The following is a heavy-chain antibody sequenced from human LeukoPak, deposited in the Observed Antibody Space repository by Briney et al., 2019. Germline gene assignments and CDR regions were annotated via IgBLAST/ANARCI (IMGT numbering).Heavy chain of an antibody. J-gene: IGHJ4*02. CDR1: GFSLSTSGKS. CDR3: LARTNYYDTSGTDY. D-gene: IGHD3-22*01. CDR2: IDWDDDK. V-gene: IGHV2-70*11. Sequence: SGPALVKPTQTLTLTCTFSGFSLSTSGKSVSWIRQPPGKALEWLARIDWDDDKYYITSLKTRLTISKDTSKNQVVLTMTNMDPVDTATCYCLARTNYYDTSGTDYWGQGTLVTVSS.